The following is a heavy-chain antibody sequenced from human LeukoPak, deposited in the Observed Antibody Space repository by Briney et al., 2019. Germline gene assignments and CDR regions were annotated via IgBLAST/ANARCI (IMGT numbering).Heavy chain of an antibody. CDR2: INPSGGST. J-gene: IGHJ4*02. D-gene: IGHD6-19*01. Sequence: GGSLRLSCAASGFTFSNYAMNWVRQAPGRGLEWVSAINPSGGSTYYADSVKGRFTISRDNSKNTLYLQMNSLRAEDTALYFCAKAVSHSYFDFWGQGTLVTVSA. CDR1: GFTFSNYA. V-gene: IGHV3-23*01. CDR3: AKAVSHSYFDF.